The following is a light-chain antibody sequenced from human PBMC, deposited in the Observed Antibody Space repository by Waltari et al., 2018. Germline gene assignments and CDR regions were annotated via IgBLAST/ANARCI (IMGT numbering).Light chain of an antibody. J-gene: IGLJ2*01. V-gene: IGLV1-44*01. Sequence: QSVLTHPPSASVTPGQRVTISCSGSSSNIGRNSVDWYQQVPGTAPKLLIYSNNQRPSGVPDRFSGSKSGTSASLAISGLQSEDEAEYFCAAWDDSLNLIFGVGTKLTVL. CDR2: SNN. CDR3: AAWDDSLNLI. CDR1: SSNIGRNS.